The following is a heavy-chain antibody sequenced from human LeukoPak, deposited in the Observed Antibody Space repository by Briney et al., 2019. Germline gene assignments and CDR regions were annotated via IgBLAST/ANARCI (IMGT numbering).Heavy chain of an antibody. V-gene: IGHV3-23*01. J-gene: IGHJ4*02. CDR1: GFTFSSYA. Sequence: GGSLRLSCAASGFTFSSYAMSWVRQAPGKGLEWVSAISGSGGSTYYADSVKGRFTISRDNSKNTLYLQMNSPRAEDTAVYYCARGQMATIIDYWGQGTLVTVSS. D-gene: IGHD5-24*01. CDR3: ARGQMATIIDY. CDR2: ISGSGGST.